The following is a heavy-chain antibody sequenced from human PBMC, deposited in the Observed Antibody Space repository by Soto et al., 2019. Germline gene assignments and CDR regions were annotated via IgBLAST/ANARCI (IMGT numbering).Heavy chain of an antibody. D-gene: IGHD6-13*01. Sequence: ASVKVSCKASGYTFTGYYMHWVRQVPGQGLGWMGWINPNSGGTNYAQKFQGWVTMTRDTSISTAYMELSRLRSDDTAVYYCAREATYSSYYYYYGMDVWGQGTTVTVSS. CDR2: INPNSGGT. CDR3: AREATYSSYYYYYGMDV. V-gene: IGHV1-2*04. CDR1: GYTFTGYY. J-gene: IGHJ6*02.